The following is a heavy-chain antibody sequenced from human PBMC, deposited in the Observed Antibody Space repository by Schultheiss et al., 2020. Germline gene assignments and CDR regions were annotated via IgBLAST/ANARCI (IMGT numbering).Heavy chain of an antibody. Sequence: GESLKISCAASGFTFSSYAMSWVRQAPGKGLEWVSAISGSGGSTYYADSVKGRFTISRDNAKNSLFLQMNSLRAEDTAMYYCARLAGVGGYWGQGTLVTVSS. CDR2: ISGSGGST. CDR1: GFTFSSYA. D-gene: IGHD1-26*01. V-gene: IGHV3-23*01. J-gene: IGHJ4*02. CDR3: ARLAGVGGY.